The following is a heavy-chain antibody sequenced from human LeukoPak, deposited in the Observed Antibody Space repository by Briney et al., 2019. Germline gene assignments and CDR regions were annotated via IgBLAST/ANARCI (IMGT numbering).Heavy chain of an antibody. D-gene: IGHD1-26*01. CDR1: GFTFSNYW. CDR2: IKSDGTST. Sequence: PGGSLRLSCTASGFTFSNYWMHWVRQAPGKGLMWVSRIKSDGTSTTYADSVKGRFTISRDNAKNTLFLQMTGLRVEDTAMYYCTRPDWATGSYDEFWGQGTRVTVSS. CDR3: TRPDWATGSYDEF. J-gene: IGHJ4*02. V-gene: IGHV3-74*03.